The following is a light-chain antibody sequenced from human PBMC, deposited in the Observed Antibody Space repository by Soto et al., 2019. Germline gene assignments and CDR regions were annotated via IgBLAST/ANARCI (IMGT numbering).Light chain of an antibody. CDR2: GAS. CDR1: QSVRSN. CDR3: QHYHTWPLT. Sequence: EIVMTHSPATLSVSPGERATLSCRASQSVRSNLAWYQQKPGQAPRLLIYGASTRATGIPARFSGSGSGTEFTLTISSLQSEDFAVYYCQHYHTWPLTFGGGTKVDIK. V-gene: IGKV3-15*01. J-gene: IGKJ4*01.